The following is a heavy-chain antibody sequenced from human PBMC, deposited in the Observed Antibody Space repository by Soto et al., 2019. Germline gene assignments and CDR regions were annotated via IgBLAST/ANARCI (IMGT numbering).Heavy chain of an antibody. V-gene: IGHV1-8*01. Sequence: QVQLVQSGAEVKKPGASVKVSCETSGYTFTNYDINWVRQAAGQGLEWVGWINPDSDNTGYAQKFQGRVTMTRDTSISTAYMELNSLRSEDTAVYYCARGRRYCTTTSCYPPALFPYGMDVWGQGTTVTVSS. CDR3: ARGRRYCTTTSCYPPALFPYGMDV. D-gene: IGHD2-2*01. CDR2: INPDSDNT. J-gene: IGHJ6*02. CDR1: GYTFTNYD.